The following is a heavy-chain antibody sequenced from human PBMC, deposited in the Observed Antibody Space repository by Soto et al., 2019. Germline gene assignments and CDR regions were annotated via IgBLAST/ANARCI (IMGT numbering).Heavy chain of an antibody. CDR2: ISYDGSNK. D-gene: IGHD2-2*03. CDR3: AKDQVDIVVVPAARAPFPYYYGMDV. Sequence: GGSLRLSCAASGFTFSSYGMHWVRQAPGKGLEWVAVISYDGSNKYYADSVKGRFTISRDNSKNTLYLQMNSLRAEDTAVYYCAKDQVDIVVVPAARAPFPYYYGMDVWGQGTKVTAP. CDR1: GFTFSSYG. J-gene: IGHJ6*02. V-gene: IGHV3-30*18.